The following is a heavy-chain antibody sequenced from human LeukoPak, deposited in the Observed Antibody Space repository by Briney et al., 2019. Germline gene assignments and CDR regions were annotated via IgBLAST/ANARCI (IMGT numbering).Heavy chain of an antibody. J-gene: IGHJ4*02. CDR2: IRSKAYGGTT. CDR1: GFTFGNYA. Sequence: GGSLRLSCTASGFTFGNYAMSWFRRAPGKGLEWVGFIRSKAYGGTTEYAASVKGRFTISRDDSKSIAYLQMNSLKTEDTAVYYCTRAGGYSSSWYPGGFDYWGQGTLVTVSS. V-gene: IGHV3-49*03. D-gene: IGHD6-13*01. CDR3: TRAGGYSSSWYPGGFDY.